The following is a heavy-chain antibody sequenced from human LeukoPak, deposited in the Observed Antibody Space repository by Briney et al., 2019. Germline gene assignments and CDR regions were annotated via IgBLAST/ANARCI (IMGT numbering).Heavy chain of an antibody. CDR2: MNPNSGNT. J-gene: IGHJ4*02. Sequence: ASVKVSCKASGYTFTSYDIKWVRQATGQGLEWMGWMNPNSGNTGYAQKFQGTVTLPRNTSISTAYMELSSLRSEDPAVYYCARVGYYYDSSGYTYWGQGTLVTVSS. D-gene: IGHD3-22*01. CDR1: GYTFTSYD. V-gene: IGHV1-8*01. CDR3: ARVGYYYDSSGYTY.